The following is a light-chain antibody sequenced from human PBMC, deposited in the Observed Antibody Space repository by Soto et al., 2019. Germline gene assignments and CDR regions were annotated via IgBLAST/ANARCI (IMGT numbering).Light chain of an antibody. Sequence: QSALTQPASVSGSPGQSITISCTGTSSDVGGYNYVSWYQQHPGKAPKLMIYEVSNRASGASDRFSGSKSGNTASLTVSGLQAEDEADYYCSSYAGSNGVFGTGTKVTVL. CDR1: SSDVGGYNY. J-gene: IGLJ1*01. CDR2: EVS. V-gene: IGLV2-14*01. CDR3: SSYAGSNGV.